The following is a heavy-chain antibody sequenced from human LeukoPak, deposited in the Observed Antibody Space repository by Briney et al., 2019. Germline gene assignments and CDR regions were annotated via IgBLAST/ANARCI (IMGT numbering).Heavy chain of an antibody. Sequence: PGGSLRLSCATSGFTFSNFWMSLVRQAPGRGLEWVANIHPEGNEKYHVESVKGRFTISRDNARNLLFLQMNGLRVEDTAVYYCARGDDFSGDHWGQGTLVTVSS. CDR2: IHPEGNEK. D-gene: IGHD1-1*01. CDR3: ARGDDFSGDH. V-gene: IGHV3-7*04. J-gene: IGHJ4*02. CDR1: GFTFSNFW.